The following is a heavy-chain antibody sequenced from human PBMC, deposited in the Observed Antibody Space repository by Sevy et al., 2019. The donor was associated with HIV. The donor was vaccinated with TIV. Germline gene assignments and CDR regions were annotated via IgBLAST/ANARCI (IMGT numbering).Heavy chain of an antibody. CDR1: GYTFTSYD. D-gene: IGHD2-21*02. V-gene: IGHV1-8*01. J-gene: IGHJ6*03. CDR2: MNPNSGNT. Sequence: ASVKVSCKASGYTFTSYDINWVRQATGLGLEWMGWMNPNSGNTGYAQKFQGRVTMTRNTSISTAYMELSSLRSEDTAVYYCARAGGNSYYYYYYMDVWGKGTTVTVSS. CDR3: ARAGGNSYYYYYYMDV.